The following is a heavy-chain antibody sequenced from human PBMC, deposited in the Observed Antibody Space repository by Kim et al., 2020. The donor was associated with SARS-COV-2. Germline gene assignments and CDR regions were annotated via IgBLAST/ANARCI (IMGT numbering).Heavy chain of an antibody. J-gene: IGHJ4*02. V-gene: IGHV3-21*01. Sequence: ADSGKGRVTIARDNAKNALYLQMNSLRGEDTAVYYCASPPQRYGGNSFDYWGQGTLVTVSS. CDR3: ASPPQRYGGNSFDY. D-gene: IGHD2-15*01.